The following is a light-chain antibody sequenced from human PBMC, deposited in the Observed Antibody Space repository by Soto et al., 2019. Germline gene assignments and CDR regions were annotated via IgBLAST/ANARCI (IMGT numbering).Light chain of an antibody. Sequence: DIQMTQSPSTLSASVGDRVTITCRASQSISSWLAWYQQKPGKAPKLLLYDASSLESGVPSRFSGSGSGTEFTLTISSLQPDDFATYYCQQYNSYPCTFGQGTKVEIK. CDR2: DAS. CDR1: QSISSW. J-gene: IGKJ1*01. CDR3: QQYNSYPCT. V-gene: IGKV1-5*01.